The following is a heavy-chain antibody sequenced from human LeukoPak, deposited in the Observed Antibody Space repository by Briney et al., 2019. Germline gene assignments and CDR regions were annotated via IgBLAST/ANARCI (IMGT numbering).Heavy chain of an antibody. D-gene: IGHD2-21*01. Sequence: SETLSLTCAVSGFSISSTYYGAWIRQTPGKGREWTATITHSGNTYYISSLESRLTISLDTSKRHFSLRLTSVTAADTAVYYCARINAPVATFDYWGLGTLVAVSS. V-gene: IGHV4-38-2*01. J-gene: IGHJ4*02. CDR3: ARINAPVATFDY. CDR1: GFSISSTYY. CDR2: ITHSGNT.